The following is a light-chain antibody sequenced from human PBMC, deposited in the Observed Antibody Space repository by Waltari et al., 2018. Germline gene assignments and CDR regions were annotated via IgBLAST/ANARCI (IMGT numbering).Light chain of an antibody. V-gene: IGKV1-9*01. CDR2: AAS. Sequence: DIQLTQSPSFLSASVGDRVTIACRASQGISRSLAWYQQKPGKAPKLLFYAASTLQSGVPSRFSGDGSGTEFTLTISSLQPEDSATYYCQQLNSYPRTFGQGTKLEIK. CDR1: QGISRS. CDR3: QQLNSYPRT. J-gene: IGKJ2*01.